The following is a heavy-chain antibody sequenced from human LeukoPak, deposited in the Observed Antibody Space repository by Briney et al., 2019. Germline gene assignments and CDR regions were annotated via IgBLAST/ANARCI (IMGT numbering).Heavy chain of an antibody. CDR2: IIPIFGTA. CDR3: ARDDGSSPPWLFDY. D-gene: IGHD6-6*01. V-gene: IGHV1-69*13. CDR1: GGTFSSYA. J-gene: IGHJ4*02. Sequence: SVKVSCKASGGTFSSYAISWVRQAPGQGLEWMGGIIPIFGTANYAQKFQGRVTITADESTSTAYMELSSLRSEDTTVYYCARDDGSSPPWLFDYWGQGTLVTVSS.